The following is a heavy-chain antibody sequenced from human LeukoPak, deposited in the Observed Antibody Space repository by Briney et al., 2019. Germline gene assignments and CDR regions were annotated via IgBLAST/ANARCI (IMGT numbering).Heavy chain of an antibody. CDR1: GYSISSGYY. CDR3: AKSSYSIFDY. D-gene: IGHD5-18*01. CDR2: IYHSGST. Sequence: ASETLSLTCTVSGYSISSGYYWGWIRQPPGEGLEWTGSIYHSGSTYYNPSLKSRVTISVDTSKNQFSLKLSSVTAADTAVYYCAKSSYSIFDYWGQGTLVTVSS. J-gene: IGHJ4*02. V-gene: IGHV4-38-2*02.